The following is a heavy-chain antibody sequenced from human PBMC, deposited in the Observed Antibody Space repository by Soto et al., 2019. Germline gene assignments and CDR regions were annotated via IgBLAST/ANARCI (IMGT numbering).Heavy chain of an antibody. CDR3: ARDRWFGESDYDSGMDV. Sequence: QVQLVQSGAEVKKPGASVKVSCKASGYTFTSYAIHWVRQAPGQRLEWMGWINAGNGNTKYSQKFQGRVTITRDPSASTAYMELSSLRSEDTAVYYCARDRWFGESDYDSGMDVWGQGTTVTVSS. CDR1: GYTFTSYA. D-gene: IGHD3-10*01. V-gene: IGHV1-3*01. CDR2: INAGNGNT. J-gene: IGHJ6*02.